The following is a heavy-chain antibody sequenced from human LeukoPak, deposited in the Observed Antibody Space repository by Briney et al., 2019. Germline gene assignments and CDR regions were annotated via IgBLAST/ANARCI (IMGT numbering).Heavy chain of an antibody. D-gene: IGHD1-1*01. V-gene: IGHV4-59*01. CDR1: GGPLTSYY. J-gene: IGHJ4*02. Sequence: SETLSLTCAVSGGPLTSYYWSWIRQPPGKGLEWIGFIYYRGSTNYNPSLESRVTISVDTSKNRFSLKLSSVTAADTAVYYCARGAKVLGSWGQGTLVTVSS. CDR2: IYYRGST. CDR3: ARGAKVLGS.